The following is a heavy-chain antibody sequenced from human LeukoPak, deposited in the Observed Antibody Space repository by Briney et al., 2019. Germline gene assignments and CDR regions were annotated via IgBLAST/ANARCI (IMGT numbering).Heavy chain of an antibody. CDR2: IYYSGST. J-gene: IGHJ3*02. D-gene: IGHD2-21*02. CDR1: GGSISSYY. Sequence: SETLSLTCTVSGGSISSYYWSWIRQPPGKGLEWIGSIYYSGSTYYNPSLKSRVTISVDTSKNQFSLKLSSVTAADTAVYYCARYGRANVVVTAAFDIWGQGTMVTVSS. V-gene: IGHV4-59*05. CDR3: ARYGRANVVVTAAFDI.